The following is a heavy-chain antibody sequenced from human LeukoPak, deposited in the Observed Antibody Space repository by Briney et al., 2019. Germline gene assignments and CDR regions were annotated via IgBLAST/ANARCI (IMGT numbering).Heavy chain of an antibody. CDR2: IIPIFGTA. CDR1: GGTFSSYA. CDR3: ARTGFDGSGSYYMDYYYGMDV. J-gene: IGHJ6*04. Sequence: VASVKVSCKAPGGTFSSYAISWVRQAPGQGLEWMGGIIPIFGTANYAQKFQGRVTITADESTSTAYMELSSLRSEDTAVYYCARTGFDGSGSYYMDYYYGMDVWGKGTTVTVSS. D-gene: IGHD3-10*01. V-gene: IGHV1-69*01.